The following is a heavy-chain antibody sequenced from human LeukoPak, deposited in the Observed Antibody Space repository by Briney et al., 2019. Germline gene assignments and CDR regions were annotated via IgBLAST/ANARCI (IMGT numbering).Heavy chain of an antibody. D-gene: IGHD3-10*01. J-gene: IGHJ4*02. CDR1: GFTFSSYA. V-gene: IGHV3-23*01. CDR2: ISGSGGST. CDR3: AKILASGSGSY. Sequence: GGSLRLSCAASGFTFSSYAMSWVRQAPGKGPEWVSAISGSGGSTYYADSVKGRFTISRDNSKNTLYLQMNSLRAEDMAVYYCAKILASGSGSYWGQGTLVLVSS.